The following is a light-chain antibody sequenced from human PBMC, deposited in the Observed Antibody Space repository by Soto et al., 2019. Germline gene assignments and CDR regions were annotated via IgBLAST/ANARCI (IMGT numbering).Light chain of an antibody. CDR3: QVWDSSSDHAV. J-gene: IGLJ7*01. CDR1: NIGSKS. CDR2: YDS. V-gene: IGLV3-21*04. Sequence: SYELTQPPSVSVAPGKTARITWGGTNIGSKSVHWYQQKPGQAPVLVIYYDSDRPSGIPERFSGSNSGNTATLTISRVEAGDEADYYCQVWDSSSDHAVFGGGTQLTVL.